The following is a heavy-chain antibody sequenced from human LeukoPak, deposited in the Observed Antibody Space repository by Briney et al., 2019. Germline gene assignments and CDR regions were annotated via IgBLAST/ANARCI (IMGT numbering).Heavy chain of an antibody. CDR1: GFTVSSNY. J-gene: IGHJ4*02. Sequence: GGSLRLSCAASGFTVSSNYMSWVRQAPGKGLEWVSVIYSGGSTYYADSVKGRFTISRDNSKNTLYLQMNSLRAEDTAVYYCASSSYYYDSSGYIPPPDYWGQGTLVTVSS. CDR3: ASSSYYYDSSGYIPPPDY. D-gene: IGHD3-22*01. V-gene: IGHV3-53*01. CDR2: IYSGGST.